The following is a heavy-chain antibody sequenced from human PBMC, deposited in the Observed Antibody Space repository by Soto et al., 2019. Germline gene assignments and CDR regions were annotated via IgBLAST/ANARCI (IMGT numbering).Heavy chain of an antibody. CDR3: SRDRYCSGGSCYLYFYY. Sequence: ASVQVSCKASGYTFASYGSSWVRQATGQGLEWMGWMNPNSGNTGYAQKLQGRVTMTRNTSISTAYMELSSLRSEDTAVYYCSRDRYCSGGSCYLYFYYWGQGTLVTVS. V-gene: IGHV1-8*02. J-gene: IGHJ4*02. D-gene: IGHD2-15*01. CDR2: MNPNSGNT. CDR1: GYTFASYG.